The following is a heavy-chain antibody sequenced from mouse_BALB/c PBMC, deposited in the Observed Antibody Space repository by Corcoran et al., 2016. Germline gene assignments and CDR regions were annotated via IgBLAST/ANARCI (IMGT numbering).Heavy chain of an antibody. CDR2: INTYTGEP. V-gene: IGHV9-3-1*01. CDR3: AREPYAMDF. Sequence: QIQLVQSGPELKKPGETVKISCKASGYTFTNNGMNWVKQAPGKGLKWMGWINTYTGEPTYADDFKGRFAFSLETSVSTAYLQSNNLKNEDTATYFWAREPYAMDFWGQGTSVTVSS. CDR1: GYTFTNNG. J-gene: IGHJ4*01.